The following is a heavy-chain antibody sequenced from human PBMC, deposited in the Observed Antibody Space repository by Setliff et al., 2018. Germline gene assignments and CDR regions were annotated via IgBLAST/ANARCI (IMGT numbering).Heavy chain of an antibody. D-gene: IGHD4-17*01. Sequence: PGGSLRLSCAASGFSFSSYAMSWVRQAPGKGLEWVSTIIGSGISTYYSDSVQGRFTISRDNHKNTLHLQMNSLRAEDTASYFCSRDPNGDYVGAFDPWGQGILVTVSS. CDR2: IIGSGIST. CDR3: SRDPNGDYVGAFDP. V-gene: IGHV3-23*01. J-gene: IGHJ5*02. CDR1: GFSFSSYA.